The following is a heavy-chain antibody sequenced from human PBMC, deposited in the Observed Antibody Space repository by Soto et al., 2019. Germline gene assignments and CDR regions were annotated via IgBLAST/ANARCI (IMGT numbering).Heavy chain of an antibody. CDR3: ARVYANWEWELPGF. Sequence: QVQLVESGGGVVQPGRSLRLSCVASGFNLRSYGMHWFRQAPGKGPERVAVSWYDGSNEKYADHVKGRFTISRDDSRKTRYLQMNSLRAEETAVYYCARVYANWEWELPGFWGQGTRVTVSS. CDR1: GFNLRSYG. D-gene: IGHD7-27*01. V-gene: IGHV3-33*01. CDR2: SWYDGSNE. J-gene: IGHJ4*02.